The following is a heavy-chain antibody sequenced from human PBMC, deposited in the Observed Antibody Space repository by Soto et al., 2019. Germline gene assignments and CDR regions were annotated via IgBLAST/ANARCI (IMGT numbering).Heavy chain of an antibody. CDR3: GRGAFGYPGYFDY. V-gene: IGHV3-33*01. CDR2: IWYDGSNK. D-gene: IGHD5-12*01. CDR1: GFTFSSYG. J-gene: IGHJ4*02. Sequence: QPGGSLRLSCAASGFTFSSYGMHWVRQAPGKGLEGVAVIWYDGSNKYYADSVKGRFTISRDNSQNTLYLQMNSLRAEDTAVYYYGRGAFGYPGYFDYWGQGTLVTVSS.